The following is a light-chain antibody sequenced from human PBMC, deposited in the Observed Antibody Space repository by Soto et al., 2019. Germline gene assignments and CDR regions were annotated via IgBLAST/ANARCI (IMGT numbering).Light chain of an antibody. CDR3: QQLYIFPLT. V-gene: IGKV3-11*01. CDR1: QNVGTF. J-gene: IGKJ5*01. CDR2: DAS. Sequence: EVVLTQSPSTLSLSPGERATLSCRASQNVGTFLAWYQLKPGQAPRLVIYDASNRAAGIPDRFSGSGSGTDFTLTISSLQPEDSATYYCQQLYIFPLTFGQGTRLEIK.